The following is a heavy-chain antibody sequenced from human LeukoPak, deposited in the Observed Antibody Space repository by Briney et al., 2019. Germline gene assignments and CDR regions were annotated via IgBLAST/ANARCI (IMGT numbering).Heavy chain of an antibody. Sequence: ASVKVSCKASGYTFTSYAMHWVRQAPGQRLEWMGWINAGNGNTKYSQEFQGRVTMTRDTPISTAYMELSRLRSDDTAVYYCARGGPRYSSSWYYFDYWGQGTLVTVSS. CDR1: GYTFTSYA. CDR3: ARGGPRYSSSWYYFDY. V-gene: IGHV1-3*01. J-gene: IGHJ4*02. CDR2: INAGNGNT. D-gene: IGHD6-13*01.